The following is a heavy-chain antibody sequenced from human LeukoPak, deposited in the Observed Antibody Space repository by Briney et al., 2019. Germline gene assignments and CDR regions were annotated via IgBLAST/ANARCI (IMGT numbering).Heavy chain of an antibody. Sequence: SETLSLTCTVSGGSISSSSYYWGWIRQPPGKGLEWIGYIYYSGTTNYNPSLKSRVTMSVDTSNNHLSLRLTSVTTADTALYYCARGGPVFGDYEDYWGQGTLVTVSS. CDR2: IYYSGTT. V-gene: IGHV4-61*05. D-gene: IGHD4-17*01. CDR3: ARGGPVFGDYEDY. J-gene: IGHJ4*02. CDR1: GGSISSSSYY.